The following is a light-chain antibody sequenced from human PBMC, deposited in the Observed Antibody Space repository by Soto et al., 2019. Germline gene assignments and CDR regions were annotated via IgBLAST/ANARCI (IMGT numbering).Light chain of an antibody. J-gene: IGKJ5*01. CDR1: QSISNY. Sequence: VQVTQSPFSLSAQLGDRVTITCRASQSISNYLNWYQQKQGKAPKLLIYAASTLQSGVPSRFSGSGSGTDFTLTISSLQPEDSATYYCQQSYGTPIIFGQGTRLEIK. CDR2: AAS. CDR3: QQSYGTPII. V-gene: IGKV1-39*01.